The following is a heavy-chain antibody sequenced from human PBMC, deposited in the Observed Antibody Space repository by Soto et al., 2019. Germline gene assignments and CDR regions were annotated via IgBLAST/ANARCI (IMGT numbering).Heavy chain of an antibody. Sequence: ELDWIGWLNPNSGGTNHAQKSQGRVTITRDTSISTAYMELSRLRSDDTAVYYCARDSEPITLLVEAESYIGGHWAQGTLVTVSS. J-gene: IGHJ4*02. D-gene: IGHD3-22*01. CDR2: LNPNSGGT. V-gene: IGHV1-2*02. CDR3: ARDSEPITLLVEAESYIGGH.